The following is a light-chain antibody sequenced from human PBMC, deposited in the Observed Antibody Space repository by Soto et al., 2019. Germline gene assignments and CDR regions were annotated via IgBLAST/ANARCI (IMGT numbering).Light chain of an antibody. J-gene: IGLJ1*01. Sequence: QSVLTQPASVSGSPAQSITISCSGTSSDIGSYNHVAWYQQFPGKSPKLMIYAVSDRPSGVSDRFSGSKSGITASLTISGLQTEDEADYYCSSYTDSSNYVFGTGTKVTVL. V-gene: IGLV2-14*03. CDR2: AVS. CDR3: SSYTDSSNYV. CDR1: SSDIGSYNH.